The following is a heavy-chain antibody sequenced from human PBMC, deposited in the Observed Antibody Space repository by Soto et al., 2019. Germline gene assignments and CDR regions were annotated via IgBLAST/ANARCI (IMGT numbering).Heavy chain of an antibody. J-gene: IGHJ4*02. V-gene: IGHV3-21*01. CDR1: GFTFSSYS. Sequence: EVQLVESGGGLVKPGGSLRLSCATSGFTFSSYSMNWVRQAPGKGLEWVSSITSSSAFLYYADSLKGRFTISRDNARNSLYLQMHSLRAEDTAVYYCARETASGTTNPDYWGQGTLVTVSS. CDR2: ITSSSAFL. CDR3: ARETASGTTNPDY. D-gene: IGHD1-7*01.